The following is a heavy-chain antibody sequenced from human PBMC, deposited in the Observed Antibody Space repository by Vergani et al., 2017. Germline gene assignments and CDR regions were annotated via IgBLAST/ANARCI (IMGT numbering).Heavy chain of an antibody. D-gene: IGHD3-16*01. CDR3: AKDQYDYVWGSPLPHWFDP. Sequence: EVQLLESGGGLVQPGGSLRLSCAASGFTFSSYAMSWVRQAPGKGLEWVSAISGSVGSTYYADSVKGRFTISRDNSKNTLYLQMNSLRAEDTAVYYCAKDQYDYVWGSPLPHWFDPWGQGTLVTVSS. CDR1: GFTFSSYA. V-gene: IGHV3-23*01. J-gene: IGHJ5*02. CDR2: ISGSVGST.